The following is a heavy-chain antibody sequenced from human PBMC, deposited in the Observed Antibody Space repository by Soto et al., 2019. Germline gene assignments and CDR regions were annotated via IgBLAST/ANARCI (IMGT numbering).Heavy chain of an antibody. J-gene: IGHJ4*02. CDR2: IYYSGST. CDR3: XXGYSAYAHFDS. V-gene: IGHV4-59*01. CDR1: GGSISSYY. Sequence: QVQLQESGPGLVKPSETLSLTCTVSGGSISSYYWSWIRQPPGKGLEWIGYIYYSGSTNYNPSLKSRVTISVDTSKDXXXLKLSSVXXXXXXXXXXXXGYSAYAHFDSWGQGTLVTVSS. D-gene: IGHD5-12*01.